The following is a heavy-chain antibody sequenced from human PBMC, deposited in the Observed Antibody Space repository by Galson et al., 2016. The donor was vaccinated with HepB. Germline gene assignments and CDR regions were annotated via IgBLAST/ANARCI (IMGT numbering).Heavy chain of an antibody. Sequence: SVKVSCKASDYTFTSYGINWVRQAPGQGLEWMGWISGYNGDTHFAPSLHGRVTMTTDTSTSTAYVELRSLRFDDTAVYYCTRGSSTPWGIDDGFDLWGQGTVVTVSS. V-gene: IGHV1-18*04. D-gene: IGHD2-2*01. J-gene: IGHJ3*01. CDR3: TRGSSTPWGIDDGFDL. CDR1: DYTFTSYG. CDR2: ISGYNGDT.